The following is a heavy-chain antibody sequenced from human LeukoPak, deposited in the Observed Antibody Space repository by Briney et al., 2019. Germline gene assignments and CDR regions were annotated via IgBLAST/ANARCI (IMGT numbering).Heavy chain of an antibody. V-gene: IGHV1-69*13. CDR3: ARDHSDNWNEALDAFDI. CDR1: GGTFSSYA. Sequence: ASVKVSCKASGGTFSSYAISWVRQAPGQGLEWMGGIIPIFGTANYAQKFQGRVTITADESTSTAYMELSSLRSEDTAVYYCARDHSDNWNEALDAFDIWGQGTMVTVSS. J-gene: IGHJ3*02. CDR2: IIPIFGTA. D-gene: IGHD1-1*01.